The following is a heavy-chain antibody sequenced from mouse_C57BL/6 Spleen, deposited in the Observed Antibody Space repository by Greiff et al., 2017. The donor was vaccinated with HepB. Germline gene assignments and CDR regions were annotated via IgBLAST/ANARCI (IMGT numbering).Heavy chain of an antibody. D-gene: IGHD2-5*01. CDR2: IYPGDGDT. J-gene: IGHJ4*01. CDR3: ARVYYSNPLSMDY. V-gene: IGHV1-82*01. CDR1: GYAFSSSW. Sequence: VQLQQSGPELVKPGASVKISCKASGYAFSSSWMNWVKQRPGKGLEWIGRIYPGDGDTNYNGKFKGKATLTADKSSSTAYMQLSSLTSEDSAVYFCARVYYSNPLSMDYWGQGTSVTVSS.